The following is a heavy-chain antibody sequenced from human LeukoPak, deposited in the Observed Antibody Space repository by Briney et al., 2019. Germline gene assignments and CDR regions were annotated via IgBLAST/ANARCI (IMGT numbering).Heavy chain of an antibody. V-gene: IGHV3-11*01. CDR1: GFSFSDYY. CDR3: ARDGQRNYYYGMDV. J-gene: IGHJ6*02. CDR2: ITDTGITE. Sequence: GGSLRLSCAASGFSFSDYYMIWIRQAPGKGLEWLSYITDTGITEFYADSVKGRFTISRDNVKNSLFLQMNSLRADDTAVYYCARDGQRNYYYGMDVWGQGTTVTVSS.